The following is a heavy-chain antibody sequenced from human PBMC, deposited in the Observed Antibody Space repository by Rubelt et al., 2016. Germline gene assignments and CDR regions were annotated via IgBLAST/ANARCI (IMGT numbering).Heavy chain of an antibody. CDR1: GGSFSGYS. D-gene: IGHD1-26*01. CDR3: ATTKVGTVYVPN. Sequence: QVQLQQWGAGLLKPSETLSLTCAVYGGSFSGYSWSWIRQPPGKGLEWIGYIYPSGTTNYSPSLKSRVTMSVATSKNQFSPRRTLVTAADTAVYYCATTKVGTVYVPNWGQGTLVTVAS. J-gene: IGHJ4*02. CDR2: IYPSGTT. V-gene: IGHV4-59*10.